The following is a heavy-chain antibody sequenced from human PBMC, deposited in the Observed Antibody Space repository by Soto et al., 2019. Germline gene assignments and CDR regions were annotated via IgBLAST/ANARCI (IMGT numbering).Heavy chain of an antibody. CDR2: ISGSGGRT. CDR1: GFTFSNYA. Sequence: PGGSLRLSCAAPGFTFSNYAMSWVRQAPGKGLEWVSVISGSGGRTYYADSVKGRFTISRDNSKNTLYLQMNSLRAEDTAVYYCAKTEYDSSGYYYPPAFDYWGQGTLVTVSS. V-gene: IGHV3-23*01. J-gene: IGHJ4*02. D-gene: IGHD3-22*01. CDR3: AKTEYDSSGYYYPPAFDY.